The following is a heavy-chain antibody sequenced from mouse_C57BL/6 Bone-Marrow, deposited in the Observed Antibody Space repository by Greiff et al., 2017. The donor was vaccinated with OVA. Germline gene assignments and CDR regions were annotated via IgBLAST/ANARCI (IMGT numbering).Heavy chain of an antibody. CDR2: INPNNGGT. Sequence: VQLKESGPELVKPGASVKIPCKASGYTFTDYNMDWVKQSHGKSLEWIGDINPNNGGTIYNQKFKGKATLTVDKSSSTAYMELRSLTSEDTAVYYGARGDYARDYWGQGTSVTVSS. CDR1: GYTFTDYN. J-gene: IGHJ4*01. CDR3: ARGDYARDY. V-gene: IGHV1-18*01.